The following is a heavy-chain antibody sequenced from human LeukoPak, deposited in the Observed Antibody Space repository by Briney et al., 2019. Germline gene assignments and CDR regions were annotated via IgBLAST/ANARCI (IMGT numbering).Heavy chain of an antibody. CDR1: GFTFSSYG. CDR2: IRYDGSNK. V-gene: IGHV3-30*02. D-gene: IGHD4-11*01. CDR3: ARDADYSTSPPY. J-gene: IGHJ4*02. Sequence: GGSLRLSCAASGFTFSSYGMHWVRQAPGKGLEWVTFIRYDGSNKYYADSVKGRFTISRDNSKNTLYLQIHSLRREDTAVYYCARDADYSTSPPYWGQGTLVTVSS.